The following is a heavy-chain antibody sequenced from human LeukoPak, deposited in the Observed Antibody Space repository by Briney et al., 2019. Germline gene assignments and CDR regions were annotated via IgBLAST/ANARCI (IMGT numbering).Heavy chain of an antibody. Sequence: GGSLRLSCAASGFTFSSYSMNGVRQAPGKGREGVSYISSRSRTIYYADSVKGRFTISRDNAKNALYLQMNSLRAEDTAVYYCAGKVGVDWVDYWXXXTLVTVSS. CDR2: ISSRSRTI. V-gene: IGHV3-48*04. D-gene: IGHD2-15*01. CDR1: GFTFSSYS. CDR3: AGKVGVDWVDY. J-gene: IGHJ4*01.